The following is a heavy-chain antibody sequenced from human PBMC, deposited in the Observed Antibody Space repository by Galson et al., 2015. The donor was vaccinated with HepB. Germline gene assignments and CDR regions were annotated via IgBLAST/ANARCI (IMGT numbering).Heavy chain of an antibody. CDR2: IYDSGNT. D-gene: IGHD3-22*01. CDR1: GDPISSSSYY. V-gene: IGHV4-39*07. J-gene: IGHJ4*02. CDR3: ARDHYDSSGYYYSYDY. Sequence: QVQLQESGPGLVKPSETLSLTCTVPGDPISSSSYYWGWIRPPPGKGLEWIGSIYDSGNTYYNPSLKSRVTISVDTSKNQFSLKLSSVTAADTAVYYCARDHYDSSGYYYSYDYWGQGTLVTVSS.